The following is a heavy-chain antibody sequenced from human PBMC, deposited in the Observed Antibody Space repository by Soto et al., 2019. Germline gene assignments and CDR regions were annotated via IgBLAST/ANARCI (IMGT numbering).Heavy chain of an antibody. CDR3: AKATATGGGAFDI. Sequence: EVQMLESGGGLVQPGGSLRLSCAASGFTCRSYDMSLVGQAPGKGLEWVSTILVGGSTHYPDSVKGRFTISRDNSKNTVFLQMNSLTAGDAAVYYCAKATATGGGAFDICGQGTMVTVSS. J-gene: IGHJ3*02. V-gene: IGHV3-23*01. D-gene: IGHD2-8*02. CDR1: GFTCRSYD. CDR2: ILVGGST.